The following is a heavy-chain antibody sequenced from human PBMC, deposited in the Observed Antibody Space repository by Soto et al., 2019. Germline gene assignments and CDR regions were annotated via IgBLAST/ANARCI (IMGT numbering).Heavy chain of an antibody. D-gene: IGHD7-27*01. V-gene: IGHV1-8*01. Sequence: GASVKVSCKAAAYTFTSYDINWVRQATGQDFEWMGWMNPNNGNTAYAQKFQGRVTMTRDTPKSTAFMELSSLTSEDTAVYYCARGPRNWGVDYWGQGPLVTVSS. CDR1: AYTFTSYD. CDR2: MNPNNGNT. J-gene: IGHJ4*02. CDR3: ARGPRNWGVDY.